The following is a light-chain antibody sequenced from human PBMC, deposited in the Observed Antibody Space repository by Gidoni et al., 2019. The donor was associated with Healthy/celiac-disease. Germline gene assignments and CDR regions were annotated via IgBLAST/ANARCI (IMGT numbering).Light chain of an antibody. Sequence: VLTPSPGTLSLSPGERATLSCRASQSVSSSYLAWYQQKPGQAPRLLIYGASSRATGNPDRCSGRGSGTEFTLTSSRLEPEDSAVYYWQQEGSSLPVTFGQGTRLEIK. J-gene: IGKJ5*01. V-gene: IGKV3-20*01. CDR2: GAS. CDR3: QQEGSSLPVT. CDR1: QSVSSSY.